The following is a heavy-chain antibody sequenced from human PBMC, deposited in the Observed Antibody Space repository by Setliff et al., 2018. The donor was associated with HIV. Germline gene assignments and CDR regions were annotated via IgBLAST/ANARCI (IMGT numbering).Heavy chain of an antibody. CDR2: INPNMNPNSGRT. Sequence: ASVKVSCKASGYSFTAYYIHWVRQAPGQGLEWLGRINPNMNPNSGRTHYAQKFQGRVTMTRDTSISTASMELDRLTSDDTAIFYCARKSVEISFGELATPFDFWGQGTAVTVSS. CDR1: GYSFTAYY. V-gene: IGHV1-2*06. J-gene: IGHJ4*02. CDR3: ARKSVEISFGELATPFDF. D-gene: IGHD3-10*01.